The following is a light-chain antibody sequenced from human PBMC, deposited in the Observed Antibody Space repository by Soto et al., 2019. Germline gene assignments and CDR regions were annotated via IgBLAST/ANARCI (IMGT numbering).Light chain of an antibody. V-gene: IGLV2-14*01. CDR1: SSDVGGYNY. Sequence: QSALTQPASVSGSPGQSITISCTGTSSDVGGYNYVSWFQQHPGKAPKLKIYDVRNRPSGISNRFSGSKSGNTASLTNSGLQAEDEAAYYCSAYTSSSTYVFGTGTKLTVL. CDR3: SAYTSSSTYV. CDR2: DVR. J-gene: IGLJ1*01.